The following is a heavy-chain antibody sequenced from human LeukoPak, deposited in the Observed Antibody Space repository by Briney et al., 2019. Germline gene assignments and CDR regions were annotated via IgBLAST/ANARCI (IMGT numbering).Heavy chain of an antibody. J-gene: IGHJ6*03. CDR1: VYTFTSYF. CDR2: ITPTSGST. CDR3: ARAGDDEESYYYMDV. Sequence: ASVNVSCKASVYTFTSYFIHWVRQAPGQGREWMGLITPTSGSTIYAQKFQGRVTMTRDTSTTTVYMELSSLISEDTAVYYCARAGDDEESYYYMDVWGRGTKVTVS. V-gene: IGHV1-46*01. D-gene: IGHD3-16*01.